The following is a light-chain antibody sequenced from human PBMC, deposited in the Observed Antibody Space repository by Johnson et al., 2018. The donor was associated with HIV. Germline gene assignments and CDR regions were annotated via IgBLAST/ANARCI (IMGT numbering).Light chain of an antibody. CDR1: SSNIGNNY. Sequence: QSVLTQPPSVSAAPGQKVTISCSGSSSNIGNNYVSWYQQLPGTAPKLLIYEKNKRPSGIPDRFSASKSGTSATLDITGLPTGDEADYYCATWDSSLRSGFFGTGNKVTVL. V-gene: IGLV1-51*02. CDR2: EKN. J-gene: IGLJ1*01. CDR3: ATWDSSLRSGF.